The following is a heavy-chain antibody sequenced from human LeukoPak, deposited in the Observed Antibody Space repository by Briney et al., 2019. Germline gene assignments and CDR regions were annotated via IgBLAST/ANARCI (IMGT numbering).Heavy chain of an antibody. Sequence: SETLSLTCAVYGGSFSGYYWSWIRQPPGKGLEWIGEINHSGSTNYNPSLKSRVTISVDTSKNLFSLKLSSVTAADTAVYYCARRRGHANLLTYDYWGQGTLVTVSS. D-gene: IGHD1-26*01. CDR3: ARRRGHANLLTYDY. CDR1: GGSFSGYY. V-gene: IGHV4-34*01. CDR2: INHSGST. J-gene: IGHJ4*02.